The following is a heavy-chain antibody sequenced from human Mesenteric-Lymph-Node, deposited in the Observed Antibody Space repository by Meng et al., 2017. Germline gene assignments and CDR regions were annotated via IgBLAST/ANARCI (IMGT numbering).Heavy chain of an antibody. Sequence: SVKVSCKVSGGTFSNHALSWVRQGPGQGLEWMGAIIPMLGQTNYAQRFQGRVTITADKSTSTAYMELSSLRSEDTAVYYCARDISYYGSGGNHISDYWGQGTLVTVSS. CDR1: GGTFSNHA. V-gene: IGHV1-69*10. D-gene: IGHD3-10*01. J-gene: IGHJ4*02. CDR3: ARDISYYGSGGNHISDY. CDR2: IIPMLGQT.